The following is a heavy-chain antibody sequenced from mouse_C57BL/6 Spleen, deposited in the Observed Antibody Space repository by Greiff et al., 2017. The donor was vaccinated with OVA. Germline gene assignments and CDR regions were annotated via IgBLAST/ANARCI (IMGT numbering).Heavy chain of an antibody. CDR3: ARSMEIYDYDPWFAY. J-gene: IGHJ3*01. CDR1: GYTFTDYY. Sequence: VQLQQSGPELVKPGASVKISCKASGYTFTDYYMNWVKQSHGKSLEWIGDINPNNGGTSYNQKFKGKATLTADKSSSTAYMQLSSLTSEDSAVYFCARSMEIYDYDPWFAYWGQGTLVTVSA. CDR2: INPNNGGT. D-gene: IGHD2-4*01. V-gene: IGHV1-26*01.